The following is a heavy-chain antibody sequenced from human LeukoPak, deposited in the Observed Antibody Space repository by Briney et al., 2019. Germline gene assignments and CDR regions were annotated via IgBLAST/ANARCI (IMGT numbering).Heavy chain of an antibody. V-gene: IGHV3-23*01. CDR2: IGDSGATT. J-gene: IGHJ4*02. Sequence: GGSQRLSCAASGFTLSSYAMTWVRQAPGKGLEWVSDIGDSGATTYYADSVKGRFTISRDNSKNTLYLQMSSLRAEDTAVYFCASFHYYGSGAYYLSYWGQGTLVIVSS. D-gene: IGHD3-10*01. CDR1: GFTLSSYA. CDR3: ASFHYYGSGAYYLSY.